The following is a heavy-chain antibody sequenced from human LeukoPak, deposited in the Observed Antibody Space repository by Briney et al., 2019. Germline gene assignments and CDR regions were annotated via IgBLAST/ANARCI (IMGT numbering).Heavy chain of an antibody. J-gene: IGHJ6*03. CDR2: INPNSGGT. Sequence: ASVKVCCKAAGYTFTGHDMHWVRQASGQGLEGMGWINPNSGGTNYAQKFQCRVTVTRHTSISTPYMGWSRLRADDTAVYYRWRALGGGESYGFSYYYYYMDVWGKGTPVTVSS. D-gene: IGHD5-18*01. CDR1: GYTFTGHD. V-gene: IGHV1-2*02. CDR3: WRALGGGESYGFSYYYYYMDV.